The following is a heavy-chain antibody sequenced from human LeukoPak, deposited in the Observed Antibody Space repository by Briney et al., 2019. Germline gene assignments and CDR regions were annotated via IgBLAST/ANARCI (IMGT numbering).Heavy chain of an antibody. Sequence: GGSLRLPCAASGFTFSSYGMHWVRQAPGKGLEWVAFIRYDGNNKYYADSVKGRFTMSRDNSKSTLYLQMNSLRAEDTAVYYCAFGRLGELSHFDYWGQGTLVTVSS. J-gene: IGHJ4*02. V-gene: IGHV3-30*02. CDR1: GFTFSSYG. CDR3: AFGRLGELSHFDY. D-gene: IGHD3-16*02. CDR2: IRYDGNNK.